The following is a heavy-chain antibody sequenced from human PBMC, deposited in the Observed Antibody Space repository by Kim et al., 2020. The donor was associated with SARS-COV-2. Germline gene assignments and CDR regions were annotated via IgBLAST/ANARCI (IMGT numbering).Heavy chain of an antibody. Sequence: GGSLRLSCAASGFTFSSYAMSWVRQAPGKGLEWVSAISGSGGSTNNAYAVKGRFTISRDNSKNTLYLQMNSMRAEDTAVYYCAKDLPPTSDIVVVTAARASGYYGMDVWGQGTTVTVSS. J-gene: IGHJ6*02. CDR3: AKDLPPTSDIVVVTAARASGYYGMDV. V-gene: IGHV3-23*01. CDR1: GFTFSSYA. D-gene: IGHD2-2*01. CDR2: ISGSGGST.